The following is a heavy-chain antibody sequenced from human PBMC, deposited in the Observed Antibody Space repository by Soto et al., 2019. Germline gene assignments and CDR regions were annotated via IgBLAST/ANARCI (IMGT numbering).Heavy chain of an antibody. J-gene: IGHJ6*02. CDR1: GYTFTSYD. CDR3: AREVVSRGMDV. CDR2: MNPNSGNT. D-gene: IGHD3-22*01. Sequence: QVQLVQSGAEVKKPGASVKVSCKTSGYTFTSYDISWVRQATGQGLEWMGWMNPNSGNTGYAQKFQGRVTMTRNTSISTAYMDLSSLRAEDTAVYYCAREVVSRGMDVWGQGTTVTVSS. V-gene: IGHV1-8*01.